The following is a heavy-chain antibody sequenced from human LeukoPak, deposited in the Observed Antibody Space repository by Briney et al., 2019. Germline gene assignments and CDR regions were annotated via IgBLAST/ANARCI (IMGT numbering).Heavy chain of an antibody. D-gene: IGHD6-19*01. J-gene: IGHJ4*02. CDR3: ALLAVASDFDY. CDR1: GLPFSIYE. Sequence: GGSLRLSCAVSGLPFSIYEMNSVRQAPGKGLEWVSNIGSSGTTRYYAVSVKGRFSISRDNSKNALYLQMNGLRVEDTGVYYCALLAVASDFDYWGQGALVTVSS. CDR2: IGSSGTTR. V-gene: IGHV3-48*03.